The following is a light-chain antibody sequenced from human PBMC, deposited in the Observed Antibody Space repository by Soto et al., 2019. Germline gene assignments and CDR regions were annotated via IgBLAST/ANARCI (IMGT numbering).Light chain of an antibody. CDR1: HSESSSN. CDR3: RQDLSTPWT. J-gene: IGKJ1*01. Sequence: SVLTLSPGTLSLSLGERATLSCRASHSESSSNLASYHQKPGQEPRRLINGASSRAAGIPDRISSSRSGTAFTLTIIRLEAEDFSVDYCRQDLSTPWTFGQGTKVDIK. CDR2: GAS. V-gene: IGKV3-20*01.